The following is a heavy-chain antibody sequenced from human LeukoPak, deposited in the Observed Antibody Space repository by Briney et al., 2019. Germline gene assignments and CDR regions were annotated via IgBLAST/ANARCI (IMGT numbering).Heavy chain of an antibody. Sequence: GGSLRLSCAASGFTFSDYYMSWIRQAPGKGLEWASYISSSGSTIYYADSVKGRFTISRDNAKNSLYLQMNSLRAEDTAVYYCASRGSRDGYNPAYWGQGTLVTVSS. V-gene: IGHV3-11*04. CDR1: GFTFSDYY. CDR2: ISSSGSTI. D-gene: IGHD5-24*01. J-gene: IGHJ4*02. CDR3: ASRGSRDGYNPAY.